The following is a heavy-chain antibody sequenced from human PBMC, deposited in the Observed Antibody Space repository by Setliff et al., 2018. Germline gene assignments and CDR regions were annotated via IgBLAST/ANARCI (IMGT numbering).Heavy chain of an antibody. CDR3: ARDRSYYASGSFTKWFDY. D-gene: IGHD3-10*01. J-gene: IGHJ4*02. Sequence: SETLSLTCAVSGGSVTSHYWSWIRQPPGKGLEWIGFIFYSGDTNSNPSLKSRVTMSVDTSKNQFSLKPNSVTAADTATYYCARDRSYYASGSFTKWFDYWGQGALVTVSS. V-gene: IGHV4-59*02. CDR1: GGSVTSHY. CDR2: IFYSGDT.